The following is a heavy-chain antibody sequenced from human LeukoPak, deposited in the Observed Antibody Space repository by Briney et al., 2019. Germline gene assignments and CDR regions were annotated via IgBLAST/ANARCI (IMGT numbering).Heavy chain of an antibody. D-gene: IGHD1-26*01. J-gene: IGHJ5*02. CDR3: AMTFSGSYYGPTNNWFDP. CDR1: GYIFTNYW. V-gene: IGHV5-51*01. CDR2: IYPGDSDT. Sequence: GESLKISCKGSGYIFTNYWNAWVRQMPGKGLEWMGIIYPGDSDTRYSPSFQGQVTISVDKSISTAYLQWSSLKASDTAMYYCAMTFSGSYYGPTNNWFDPWGQGTLVTVSS.